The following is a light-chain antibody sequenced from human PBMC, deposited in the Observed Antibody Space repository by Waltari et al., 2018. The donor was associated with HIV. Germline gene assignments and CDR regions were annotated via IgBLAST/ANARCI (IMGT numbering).Light chain of an antibody. V-gene: IGLV2-8*01. CDR1: SNDIVTYKL. CDR2: DVT. J-gene: IGLJ2*01. Sequence: QSALTQPPSASGSPGQSVALSCTGSSNDIVTYKLVPWYQHHPGKAPKLLIYDVTRRPPGIPDRFSGTKSGYMASLTVSDLQVEDEADYYCVSYTEKDTFLLFGGGTKLAV. CDR3: VSYTEKDTFLL.